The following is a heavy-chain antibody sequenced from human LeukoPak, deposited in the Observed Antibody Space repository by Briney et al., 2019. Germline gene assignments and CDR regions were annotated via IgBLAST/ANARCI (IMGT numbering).Heavy chain of an antibody. CDR1: GGSISSYY. D-gene: IGHD1-26*01. J-gene: IGHJ1*01. V-gene: IGHV4-59*01. CDR3: ARAGHIVGATRGDFQH. Sequence: SETLSLTCTVSGGSISSYYWSWIRQPPGKGLEWIGYIYYSGSTNYNPSLKSRVTISVDTSKNQFSLKLSSVTAAGTAVYYCARAGHIVGATRGDFQHWGQGTLVTVSS. CDR2: IYYSGST.